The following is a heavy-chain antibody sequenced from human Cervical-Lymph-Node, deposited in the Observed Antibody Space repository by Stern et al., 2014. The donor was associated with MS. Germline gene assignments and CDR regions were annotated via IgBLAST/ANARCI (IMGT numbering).Heavy chain of an antibody. V-gene: IGHV3-33*01. CDR1: GFTFSSCA. CDR3: ARSRPGSSWLTDY. Sequence: VQLVESGGGVVQPGRSLRLSCATSGFTFSSCAMHWVRQAPGKGLAWVAVMWFDGSNVYYGDSVKGRFTISRDNSRSTLYLQMNSLRVEDTAVYYCARSRPGSSWLTDYWGQGTLVTVSS. D-gene: IGHD6-13*01. CDR2: MWFDGSNV. J-gene: IGHJ4*02.